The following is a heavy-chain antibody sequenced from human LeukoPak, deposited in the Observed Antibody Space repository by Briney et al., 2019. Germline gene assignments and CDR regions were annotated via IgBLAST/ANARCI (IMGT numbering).Heavy chain of an antibody. J-gene: IGHJ4*02. V-gene: IGHV1-69*04. CDR3: ARDPGIVVYDY. CDR1: GGTFSSYA. CDR2: IIPILGIA. D-gene: IGHD1-26*01. Sequence: GASVKVSCKASGGTFSSYAINWVRQAPGQGLEWMGRIIPILGIANYAQKFQGRVTITADKSTSTAYMELSSLRSEDTAVYYCARDPGIVVYDYWGQGTLVTVSS.